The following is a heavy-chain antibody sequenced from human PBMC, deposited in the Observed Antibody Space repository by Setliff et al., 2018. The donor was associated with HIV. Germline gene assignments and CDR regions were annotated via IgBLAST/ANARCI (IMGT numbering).Heavy chain of an antibody. J-gene: IGHJ6*02. D-gene: IGHD3-22*01. V-gene: IGHV3-11*01. Sequence: GGSLRLSCAASGFPFSDYYMSWIRQAPGKGLEWVSYISSSGSTIYYADSVKGRFTISRDNAKDSLYLQMNSLRAEDTAVYYCARGSMIAHYYYYGMDVWGQGTTVTVSS. CDR2: ISSSGSTI. CDR1: GFPFSDYY. CDR3: ARGSMIAHYYYYGMDV.